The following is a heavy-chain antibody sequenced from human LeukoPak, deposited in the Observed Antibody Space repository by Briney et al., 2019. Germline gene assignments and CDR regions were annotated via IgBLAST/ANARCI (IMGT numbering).Heavy chain of an antibody. CDR3: ARYAYDSSGYYSFDY. V-gene: IGHV4-39*07. Sequence: SETLSLPCTVSGGSISSSSYYWGWIRQPPGKGLEWIGSIYYSGSTYYNPSLKSRVTISVDTSKTQFSLKLSSVTAADTAVYYCARYAYDSSGYYSFDYWGQGTLVTVSS. CDR1: GGSISSSSYY. J-gene: IGHJ4*02. D-gene: IGHD3-22*01. CDR2: IYYSGST.